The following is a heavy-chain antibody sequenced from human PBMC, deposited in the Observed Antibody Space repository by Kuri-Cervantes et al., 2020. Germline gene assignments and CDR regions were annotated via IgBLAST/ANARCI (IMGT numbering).Heavy chain of an antibody. J-gene: IGHJ6*02. V-gene: IGHV3-30*18. CDR2: ISYDGSNK. Sequence: GESLKISCAASGFTFSSYWMSWVRQAPGKGLEWVAVISYDGSNKYYADSVKGRFTISRDNSKNTLYLQMNSLRAEDTAVYYCAKDQWRFLEWYYYGMDVWGQGTTVTVSS. CDR1: GFTFSSYW. D-gene: IGHD3-3*01. CDR3: AKDQWRFLEWYYYGMDV.